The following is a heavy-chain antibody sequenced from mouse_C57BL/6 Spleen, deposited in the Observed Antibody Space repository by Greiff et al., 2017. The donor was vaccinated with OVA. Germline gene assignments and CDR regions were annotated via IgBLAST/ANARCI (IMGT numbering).Heavy chain of an antibody. CDR1: GFNIKDDY. J-gene: IGHJ2*01. D-gene: IGHD3-3*01. V-gene: IGHV14-4*01. CDR2: IDPENGDT. CDR3: TTGRGQLS. Sequence: EVQLQQSGAELVRPGASVKLSCTASGFNIKDDYMHWVKQRPEQGLEWIGWIDPENGDTEYASKFQGKATITADTSSDTAYLQLSSLTSEDTAVYYCTTGRGQLSWGQGTTLTVSS.